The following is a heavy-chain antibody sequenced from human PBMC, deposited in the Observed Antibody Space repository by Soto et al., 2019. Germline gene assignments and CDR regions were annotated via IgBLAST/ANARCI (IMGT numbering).Heavy chain of an antibody. CDR3: ARYSAGEYDSTPNELYYFDY. V-gene: IGHV4-59*01. Sequence: PSESLSLTCDVSGGTMSNDYWTWIRQRPGKRLEWIGNIYSGSINYSPSLKGRVTISRDTSKNQFSLKLTSVTAADTAVYYCARYSAGEYDSTPNELYYFDYWGQGTLLTVFS. J-gene: IGHJ4*02. CDR2: IYSGSI. CDR1: GGTMSNDY. D-gene: IGHD3-22*01.